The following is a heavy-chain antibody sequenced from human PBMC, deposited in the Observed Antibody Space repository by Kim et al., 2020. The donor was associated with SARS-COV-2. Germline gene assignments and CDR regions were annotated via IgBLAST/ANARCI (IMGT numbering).Heavy chain of an antibody. CDR3: ARQGWQQLGPRAFDI. D-gene: IGHD6-13*01. CDR1: GGSISSSSYY. V-gene: IGHV4-39*01. CDR2: IYYSGST. J-gene: IGHJ3*02. Sequence: SETLSLTCTVSGGSISSSSYYWGWIRQPPGKGLEWIGSIYYSGSTYYNPSLKSRVTISVDMSKNQFSLELSSVTAADTAVYYCARQGWQQLGPRAFDIWGQWARVTVSS.